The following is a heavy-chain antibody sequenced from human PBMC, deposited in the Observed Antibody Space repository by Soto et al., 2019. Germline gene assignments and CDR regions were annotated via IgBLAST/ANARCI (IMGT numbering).Heavy chain of an antibody. J-gene: IGHJ4*02. Sequence: QITLNESGPTVVRPTETLTLTCRFSGFSLTTSGVGVGWIRHSPGKAPEWLALIYWDDDKRYSASLKSSLTITKDTSKNQVVLTVSDLDPTDTATYYCAHRVLRTVFGLVTTTAIYFDFWGQGTPVAVSS. V-gene: IGHV2-5*02. CDR1: GFSLTTSGVG. CDR2: IYWDDDK. D-gene: IGHD3-3*01. CDR3: AHRVLRTVFGLVTTTAIYFDF.